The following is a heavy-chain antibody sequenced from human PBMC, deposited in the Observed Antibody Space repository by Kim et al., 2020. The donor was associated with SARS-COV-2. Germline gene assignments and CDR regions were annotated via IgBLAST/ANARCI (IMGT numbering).Heavy chain of an antibody. Sequence: SETLSLTCAVSGGSISSGGYSWSWIRQPPGKGLEWIGYIYHSGSTYYNPSLKSRVTISVDRSKNQFSLKLSSVTAADTAVYYCASYSSSFADAFDIWGQGTIVTVSS. J-gene: IGHJ3*02. CDR1: GGSISSGGYS. CDR3: ASYSSSFADAFDI. D-gene: IGHD6-13*01. V-gene: IGHV4-30-2*01. CDR2: IYHSGST.